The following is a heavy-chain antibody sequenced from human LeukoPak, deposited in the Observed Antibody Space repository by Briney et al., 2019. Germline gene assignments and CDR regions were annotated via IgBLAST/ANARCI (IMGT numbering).Heavy chain of an antibody. J-gene: IGHJ3*01. CDR2: INPTGEST. CDR3: AREPNDGLDGLDV. Sequence: ASVKVSCKASGGDTFPRYYVHWVRQVPGQGLEWMAIINPTGESTSYSQTFEGRLTVTRDTSTSTVYMEMRGLRSEDTALYYCAREPNDGLDGLDVWGQGTMITVSS. CDR1: GGDTFPRYY. D-gene: IGHD1-1*01. V-gene: IGHV1-46*01.